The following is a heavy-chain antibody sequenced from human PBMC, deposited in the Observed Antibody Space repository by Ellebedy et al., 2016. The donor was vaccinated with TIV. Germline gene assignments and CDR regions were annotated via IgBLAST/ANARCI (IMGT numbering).Heavy chain of an antibody. D-gene: IGHD3-10*01. CDR1: GFTFSSYA. V-gene: IGHV3-23*01. Sequence: ESLKISCAASGFTFSSYAMSWVRQAPGKGLEWVSTISSTGSRTYYAESVEGRFIISRDNSKKTLHRQMNSLRAEDTAVYYCAKVRGGGSEASAPRYYFDSWGLGTLVTVSS. CDR2: ISSTGSRT. CDR3: AKVRGGGSEASAPRYYFDS. J-gene: IGHJ4*02.